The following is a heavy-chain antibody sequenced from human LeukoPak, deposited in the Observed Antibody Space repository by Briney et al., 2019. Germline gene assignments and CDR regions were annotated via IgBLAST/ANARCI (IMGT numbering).Heavy chain of an antibody. CDR3: ARVGGSWYLRLGS. D-gene: IGHD6-13*01. V-gene: IGHV1-2*02. CDR2: INPNSGGT. Sequence: ASVTVSCKASGYTFTGYFIHWVRLAPGQGLEWMGWINPNSGGTSYAQKFQGRLTMTRDTSISTAYMELSSLTSDDAAVYFCARVGGSWYLRLGSWGQGTLVTVSS. J-gene: IGHJ4*02. CDR1: GYTFTGYF.